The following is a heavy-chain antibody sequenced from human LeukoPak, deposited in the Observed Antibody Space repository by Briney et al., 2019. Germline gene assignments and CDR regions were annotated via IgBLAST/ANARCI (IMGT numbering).Heavy chain of an antibody. V-gene: IGHV3-53*04. J-gene: IGHJ4*02. Sequence: GGSLRLSCAASGFTFSSYAMSWVRQAPGKGLEWVSVIYSGGSTYYADSVKGRFTISRHNSKNTLYLQMNSLRAEDTAVYYCARSSGWYYFDYWGQGTLVTVSS. CDR3: ARSSGWYYFDY. D-gene: IGHD6-19*01. CDR2: IYSGGST. CDR1: GFTFSSYA.